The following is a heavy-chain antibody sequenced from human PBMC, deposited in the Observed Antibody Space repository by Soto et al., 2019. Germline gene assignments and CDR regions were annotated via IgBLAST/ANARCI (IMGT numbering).Heavy chain of an antibody. CDR1: GFTFSSYG. Sequence: QVQLVESGGGVVQPGGSLRLSCAASGFTFSSYGMHWVRQAPGKGLEWVAVIWYDGSNKYYADSVKGRFTISRDNSKNTLYLQMNSLRDEDTAVYYCARGPWFGEFGGYYFDYWGQGTLVTVSS. V-gene: IGHV3-33*01. CDR2: IWYDGSNK. D-gene: IGHD3-10*01. J-gene: IGHJ4*02. CDR3: ARGPWFGEFGGYYFDY.